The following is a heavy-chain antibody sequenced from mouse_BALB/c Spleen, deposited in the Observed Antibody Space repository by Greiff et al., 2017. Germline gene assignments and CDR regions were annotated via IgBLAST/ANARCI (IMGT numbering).Heavy chain of an antibody. Sequence: EVQGVESGGGLVKPGGSLKLSCAASGFTFSSYAMSWVRQTPEKRLEWVASISSGGSTYYPDSVKGRFTISRDNARNILYLQMSSLRSEDTAMYYCARGSGYYPYWGQGTLVTVSA. J-gene: IGHJ3*01. V-gene: IGHV5-6-5*01. D-gene: IGHD2-3*01. CDR1: GFTFSSYA. CDR3: ARGSGYYPY. CDR2: ISSGGST.